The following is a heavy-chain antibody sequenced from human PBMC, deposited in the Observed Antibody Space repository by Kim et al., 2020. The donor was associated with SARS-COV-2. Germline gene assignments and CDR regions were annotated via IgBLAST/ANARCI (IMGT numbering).Heavy chain of an antibody. CDR1: GGTFSSYA. V-gene: IGHV1-69*13. CDR2: IIPIFGTA. Sequence: SVKVSCKASGGTFSSYAISWVRQAPGQGLEWMGGIIPIFGTANYAQKFQGRVTITADESTSTAYMELSSLRSEDTAVYYCARQGRVSYGGRIGGFDYWGQGTLVTVSS. D-gene: IGHD1-26*01. J-gene: IGHJ4*02. CDR3: ARQGRVSYGGRIGGFDY.